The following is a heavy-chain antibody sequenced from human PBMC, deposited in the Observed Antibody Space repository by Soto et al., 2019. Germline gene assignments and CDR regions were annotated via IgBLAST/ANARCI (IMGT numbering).Heavy chain of an antibody. CDR2: IRSYNNST. D-gene: IGHD2-8*01. J-gene: IGHJ4*02. V-gene: IGHV1-18*01. CDR3: ARHGNGDDY. Sequence: QVQLVQSGAEVKKPGASVKVSCKASGYTFTSYGVNWVRQAPGQGLEWMGWIRSYNNSTNYTQKLQGRVTMTTDTSTNTAYMELRSLRSDDTAVYYCARHGNGDDYWGQGTLVTVSS. CDR1: GYTFTSYG.